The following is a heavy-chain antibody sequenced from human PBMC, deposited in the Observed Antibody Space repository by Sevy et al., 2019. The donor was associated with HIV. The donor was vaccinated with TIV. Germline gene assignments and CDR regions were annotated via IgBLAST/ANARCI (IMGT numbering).Heavy chain of an antibody. CDR1: GGSISSGGYY. CDR2: IYYSGST. J-gene: IGHJ4*02. Sequence: SETLSLTCTVSGGSISSGGYYWSWIRQHPGKGLEWIVYIYYSGSTYYNPSLKSRVTISVDTSKNQFSLKLSSVTAADTAVYYCARAYSSSWYLKTLYYFDYWGQGTLVTVSS. D-gene: IGHD6-13*01. CDR3: ARAYSSSWYLKTLYYFDY. V-gene: IGHV4-31*03.